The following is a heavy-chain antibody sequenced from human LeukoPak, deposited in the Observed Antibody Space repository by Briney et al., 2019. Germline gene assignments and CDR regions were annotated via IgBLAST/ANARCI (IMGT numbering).Heavy chain of an antibody. CDR3: ATYSIVVVPYYFDY. D-gene: IGHD2-2*01. CDR2: IYYSGST. J-gene: IGHJ4*02. Sequence: PSETLSLTCTVSGGSISSSSYYWGWIRQPPGKGLEWIGSIYYSGSTYYNPSLKSRVTISVDTSKNQFSLKLSSVTAADTAVYYCATYSIVVVPYYFDYWGQGTLVTVSS. V-gene: IGHV4-39*07. CDR1: GGSISSSSYY.